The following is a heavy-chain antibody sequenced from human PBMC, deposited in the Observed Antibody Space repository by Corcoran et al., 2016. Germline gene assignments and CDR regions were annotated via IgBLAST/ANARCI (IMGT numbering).Heavy chain of an antibody. D-gene: IGHD3-22*01. Sequence: QVQLVQSGAEVKKPGASVKVSCKASGYTFTSYYMHWVRQAPGQGLEWVGIINPSGGSTSYAQKFQGRVTMTRDTSTSTVYMELSSLRSEDTAVYYCARGDYYDSSGYSLPYAYWGQGTLVTVSS. J-gene: IGHJ4*02. CDR1: GYTFTSYY. CDR3: ARGDYYDSSGYSLPYAY. CDR2: INPSGGST. V-gene: IGHV1-46*01.